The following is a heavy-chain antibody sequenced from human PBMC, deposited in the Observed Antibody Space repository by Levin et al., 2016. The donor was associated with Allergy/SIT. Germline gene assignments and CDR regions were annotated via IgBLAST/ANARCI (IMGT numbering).Heavy chain of an antibody. J-gene: IGHJ6*02. D-gene: IGHD2/OR15-2a*01. CDR1: GYTFTSYA. V-gene: IGHV7-4-1*01. CDR3: ARGLSRLTYRYYYYYGMDV. Sequence: ASVKVSCKASGYTFTSYAMNWVRQAPGQGLEWMGWINTNTGNPTYAQGFTGRFVFSLDTSVSTAYLQICSLKAEDTAVYYCARGLSRLTYRYYYYYGMDVWGQGTTVTVSS. CDR2: INTNTGNP.